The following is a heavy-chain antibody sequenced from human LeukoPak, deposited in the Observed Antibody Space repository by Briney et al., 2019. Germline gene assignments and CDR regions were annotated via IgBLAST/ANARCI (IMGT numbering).Heavy chain of an antibody. CDR3: ARDRAGPPLRLNYKTSVTFLGGDAFDI. CDR1: GGSISSYY. V-gene: IGHV4-4*07. CDR2: IYTSGST. D-gene: IGHD5-12*01. J-gene: IGHJ3*02. Sequence: SETLSLTCTVSGGSISSYYWSWIRQPAGKGLEWIGRIYTSGSTNYNPSLKSRVTMSVDTSKNQFSLKLSSVTAADTAVYYCARDRAGPPLRLNYKTSVTFLGGDAFDIWGQGTMVTVSS.